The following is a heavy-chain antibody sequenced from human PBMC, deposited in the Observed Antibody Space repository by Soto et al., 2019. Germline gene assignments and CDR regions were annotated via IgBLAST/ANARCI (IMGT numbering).Heavy chain of an antibody. D-gene: IGHD2-15*01. CDR1: GFTFSSYW. CDR3: ARETIGYCSGGSCYPYYYYYGMDV. Sequence: GGSLRLCCAASGFTFSSYWMHWVRQAPGKGLVWVSRINSDVSSTSYADSVKGRFTISRDNAKNTLYLQMNSLRAEDTAVYYCARETIGYCSGGSCYPYYYYYGMDVWGQGTTVTVSS. V-gene: IGHV3-74*01. CDR2: INSDVSST. J-gene: IGHJ6*02.